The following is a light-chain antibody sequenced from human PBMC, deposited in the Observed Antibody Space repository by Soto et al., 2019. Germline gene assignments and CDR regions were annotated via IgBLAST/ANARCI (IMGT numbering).Light chain of an antibody. CDR1: QSVSGNF. CDR3: QVYNSSPWT. CDR2: GAS. Sequence: EIVLTQSPVTLSLSPGERATLSCWASQSVSGNFLAWYQVKPGQAPRLVVYGASTRASGFPDRFSGSGSGTDFTLTISRLEPEDVAMYYCQVYNSSPWTFGQGTKVDIK. V-gene: IGKV3-20*01. J-gene: IGKJ1*01.